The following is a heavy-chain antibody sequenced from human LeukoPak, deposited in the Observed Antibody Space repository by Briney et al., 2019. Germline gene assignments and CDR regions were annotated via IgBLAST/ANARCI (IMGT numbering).Heavy chain of an antibody. Sequence: PSETLSLTCTVSGGSISSYYWSWIRQPPGKGLEWTGYIYYSGSTNYNPSLQSRVTISVDMSKNQFSLKLTSVTAADTAVYYCARRVAGPSKCFDYWGQGTLVTVSS. CDR1: GGSISSYY. V-gene: IGHV4-59*08. CDR3: ARRVAGPSKCFDY. D-gene: IGHD6-13*01. J-gene: IGHJ4*02. CDR2: IYYSGST.